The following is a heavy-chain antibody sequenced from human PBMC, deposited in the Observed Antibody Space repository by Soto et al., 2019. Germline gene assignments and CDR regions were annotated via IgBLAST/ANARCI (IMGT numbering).Heavy chain of an antibody. CDR2: IYYSGST. V-gene: IGHV4-31*11. D-gene: IGHD2-15*01. J-gene: IGHJ4*02. CDR1: GGSISSGGYY. Sequence: SETLSLTCAVSGGSISSGGYYWSWIRQHPGKGLEWIGYIYYSGSTYYNPSLKSRVTISVDTSKNQFSLKLSSVTAADTAVYYCARYCSGGSCYLGPYWGQGTLVTVS. CDR3: ARYCSGGSCYLGPY.